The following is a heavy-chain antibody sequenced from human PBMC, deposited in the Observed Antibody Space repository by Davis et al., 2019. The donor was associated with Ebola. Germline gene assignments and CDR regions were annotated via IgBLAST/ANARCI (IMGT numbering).Heavy chain of an antibody. Sequence: ASVKVSCKASGYTFTSYDINWVRQATGQGLEWMGWMNPYSGNTGYAQKFQGRVTITADESTSTAYMELSSLRSEDTAVYYCARDSPLAGTQYFDYWGQGTLVTVSS. J-gene: IGHJ4*02. V-gene: IGHV1-8*01. CDR1: GYTFTSYD. CDR3: ARDSPLAGTQYFDY. D-gene: IGHD1-1*01. CDR2: MNPYSGNT.